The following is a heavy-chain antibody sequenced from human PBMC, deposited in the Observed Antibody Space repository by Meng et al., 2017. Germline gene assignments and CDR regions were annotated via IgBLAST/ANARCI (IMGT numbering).Heavy chain of an antibody. D-gene: IGHD4/OR15-4a*01. CDR2: IYPGDSDT. J-gene: IGHJ3*02. CDR1: GFTFSSYS. V-gene: IGHV5-51*01. CDR3: AIYQLDYELLGI. Sequence: GESLKISCAASGFTFSSYSMNWVRQAPGKGLEWMGIIYPGDSDTRYSPSFQGQVTISADKSISTAYLQWSSLKASDTAMYYCAIYQLDYELLGIWGQGTMVTVSS.